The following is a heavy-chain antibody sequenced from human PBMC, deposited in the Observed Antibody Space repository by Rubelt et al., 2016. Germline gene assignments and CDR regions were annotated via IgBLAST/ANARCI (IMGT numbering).Heavy chain of an antibody. CDR1: GYTFSIYA. V-gene: IGHV1-3*01. CDR2: IHAGNGNT. CDR3: ARDRSYAMDV. J-gene: IGHJ6*02. Sequence: QVQLVQSGAEVKKPGASVKVSCKASGYTFSIYAIHWVRQAPGQRLEWMGWIHAGNGNTKYSQKFQGRLTITREKSASTAYMELGSLRSEDTAVYYCARDRSYAMDVWGRGTTVTVSS.